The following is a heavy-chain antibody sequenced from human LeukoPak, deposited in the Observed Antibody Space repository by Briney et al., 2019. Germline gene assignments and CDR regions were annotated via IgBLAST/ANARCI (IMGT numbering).Heavy chain of an antibody. CDR3: ARDKGSGSSIVNDAFDI. Sequence: AETLSLTGTVSGGSISSYYWSWIRQPAGKGLEWIGRIYTIGSTNYNPSLKSRVTMSVDTSKNQFSLQLSSVTAAATAVYYCARDKGSGSSIVNDAFDIWGQGTMVTVSS. V-gene: IGHV4-4*07. J-gene: IGHJ3*02. CDR1: GGSISSYY. D-gene: IGHD1-26*01. CDR2: IYTIGST.